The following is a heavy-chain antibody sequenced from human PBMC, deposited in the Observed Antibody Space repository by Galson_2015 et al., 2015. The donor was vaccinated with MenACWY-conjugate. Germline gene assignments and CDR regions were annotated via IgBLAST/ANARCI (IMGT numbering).Heavy chain of an antibody. CDR3: TRNLYDPSYYFDH. Sequence: SLRLSCAASGFTFSNYWMTWVRQAPGKGLEWVSGISGSGDTTYYADPVKGRFAISRDNSKNTLSLQMNGLRAEDTGVYFCTRNLYDPSYYFDHCSHGVLVTVAS. V-gene: IGHV3-23*01. J-gene: IGHJ4*01. D-gene: IGHD1-14*01. CDR2: ISGSGDTT. CDR1: GFTFSNYW.